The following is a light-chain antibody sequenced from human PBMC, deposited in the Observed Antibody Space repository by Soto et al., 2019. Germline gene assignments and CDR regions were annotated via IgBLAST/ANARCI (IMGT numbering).Light chain of an antibody. J-gene: IGLJ3*02. CDR2: DVS. V-gene: IGLV2-11*01. CDR1: SSDVGGYNH. Sequence: QSALAQPRSVSGSPGQSVAISCTGTSSDVGGYNHVSWFQQHPGKAPKLMIYDVSTRPSGVPDRFSGSKSGNTASLTISGLHAEYEADYYCWSYARSYTVMFGGGTQLTVL. CDR3: WSYARSYTVM.